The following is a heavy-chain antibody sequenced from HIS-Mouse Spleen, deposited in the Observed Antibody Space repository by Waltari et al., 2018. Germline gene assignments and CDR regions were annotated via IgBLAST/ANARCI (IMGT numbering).Heavy chain of an antibody. CDR2: IYYSGST. V-gene: IGHV4-39*07. J-gene: IGHJ2*01. Sequence: QLQLQESGPGLVKPSETLSLTCTVSGGSISSSSYYWGWIRHPPGKGLEWIGSIYYSGSTYDYPCLNGRVTISVATSTKQFAMKLSSVTAADTAVYYCAREIPYSSSWYDWYIDLWGRGTLVTVSS. D-gene: IGHD6-13*01. CDR1: GGSISSSSYY. CDR3: AREIPYSSSWYDWYIDL.